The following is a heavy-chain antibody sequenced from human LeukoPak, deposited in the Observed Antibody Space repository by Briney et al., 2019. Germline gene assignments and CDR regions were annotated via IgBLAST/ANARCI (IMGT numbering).Heavy chain of an antibody. J-gene: IGHJ2*01. Sequence: GGSLRLYCAASGFTFSSYEMNWVRQAPGKGLEWVSYISSSGSTIYYADSVKGRFTISRDNAKNSLYLQMNSLRAEDTVVYYCARDKKQWLVRWYFDLWGRGTLVTVSS. D-gene: IGHD6-19*01. CDR1: GFTFSSYE. CDR3: ARDKKQWLVRWYFDL. V-gene: IGHV3-48*03. CDR2: ISSSGSTI.